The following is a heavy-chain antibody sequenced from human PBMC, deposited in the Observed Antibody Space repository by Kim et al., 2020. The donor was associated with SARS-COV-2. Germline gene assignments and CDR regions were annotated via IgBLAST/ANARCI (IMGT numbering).Heavy chain of an antibody. D-gene: IGHD3-3*01. J-gene: IGHJ6*03. V-gene: IGHV3-11*06. CDR3: AREGRITILGVVITKDCYMDV. Sequence: RFTISRDNAKNSLYLQMNSLRGEDTAVYYCAREGRITILGVVITKDCYMDVWGKGTTVTVSS.